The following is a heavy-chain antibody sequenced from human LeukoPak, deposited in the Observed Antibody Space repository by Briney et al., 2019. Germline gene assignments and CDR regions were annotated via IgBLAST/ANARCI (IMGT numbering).Heavy chain of an antibody. Sequence: PETLSLTCTVSGGSISSYYWSWIRQPPGRGLEWIGYIYSSGTTNYNPSLKSRVTISVDTSKSQFSLKLSSVTAADTAVYYCARGPTKNYFDSWGQGTVVTVSS. V-gene: IGHV4-59*01. CDR1: GGSISSYY. J-gene: IGHJ4*02. CDR3: ARGPTKNYFDS. CDR2: IYSSGTT.